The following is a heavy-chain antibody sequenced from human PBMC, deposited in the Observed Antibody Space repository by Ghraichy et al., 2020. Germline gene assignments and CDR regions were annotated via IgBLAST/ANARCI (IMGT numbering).Heavy chain of an antibody. CDR3: AKDDYCSGATCATYYYYGLDL. Sequence: AGSLRLSCAASGFIFSNYAMTWVRQAPGKGLEWVSSITGTGANTYYEDSVKGRFTISRDNSKNTLYLQMNSLRAEDTAIYYCAKDDYCSGATCATYYYYGLDLWGQGTTVTVSS. CDR1: GFIFSNYA. D-gene: IGHD2-15*01. CDR2: ITGTGANT. V-gene: IGHV3-23*01. J-gene: IGHJ6*02.